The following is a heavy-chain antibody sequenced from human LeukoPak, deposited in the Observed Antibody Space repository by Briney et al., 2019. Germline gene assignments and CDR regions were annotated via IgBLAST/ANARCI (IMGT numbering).Heavy chain of an antibody. V-gene: IGHV3-30-3*01. D-gene: IGHD2-21*02. J-gene: IGHJ4*02. CDR3: GGHYCGGDCYLSPIDY. Sequence: GRSLRLSCAASGFTFSSYAMHWVRQAPGKGLEWVAVISYDGSNKYYADSVKGRFTISRDNSKNTLYLQMNSLRAEDTAVYYCGGHYCGGDCYLSPIDYWGQGTLVTVSS. CDR1: GFTFSSYA. CDR2: ISYDGSNK.